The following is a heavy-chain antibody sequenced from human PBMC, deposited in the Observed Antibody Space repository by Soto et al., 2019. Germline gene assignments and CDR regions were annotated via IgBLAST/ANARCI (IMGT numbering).Heavy chain of an antibody. CDR2: ISRTGKNI. V-gene: IGHV3-11*01. J-gene: IGHJ4*01. D-gene: IGHD4-17*01. Sequence: QVRLVESGGDLVKPGESLRLSCVASGFTFSNYYMNWVRQAPGKGLEWISYISRTGKNIYYSDSVKGRFIISRENAKNSVYLEMNRLTTDDTAGCSCGRSHGAVYYWGHGTRVTVSS. CDR1: GFTFSNYY. CDR3: GRSHGAVYY.